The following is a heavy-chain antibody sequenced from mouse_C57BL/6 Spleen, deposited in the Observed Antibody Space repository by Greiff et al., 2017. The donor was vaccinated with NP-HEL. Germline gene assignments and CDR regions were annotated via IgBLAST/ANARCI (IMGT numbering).Heavy chain of an antibody. CDR3: ARKTGPFDY. J-gene: IGHJ2*01. D-gene: IGHD4-1*01. V-gene: IGHV1-26*01. CDR2: INPNNGGT. CDR1: GYTFTDYY. Sequence: EVQLQQSGPELVKPGASVKISCKASGYTFTDYYMNWVKQSHGKSLEWIGDINPNNGGTSYNQKFKGKATLTVDKSSSTAYMELRSLTSEDSAVYYCARKTGPFDYWGQGTTLTVSS.